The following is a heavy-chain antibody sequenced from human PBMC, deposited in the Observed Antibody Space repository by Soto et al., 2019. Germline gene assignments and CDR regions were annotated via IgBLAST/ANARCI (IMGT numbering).Heavy chain of an antibody. V-gene: IGHV3-7*01. J-gene: IGHJ1*01. CDR3: ARELIVGPAEYFQH. Sequence: GGSLRLSCAVSGFTFSSSWMSWVRQTREKGLEWVANINQDGSETYFLDSVRGRFTISRDNAKNSLYLQMNSLRAEDTALYYCARELIVGPAEYFQHWGRGTLVTV. CDR1: GFTFSSSW. D-gene: IGHD1-26*01. CDR2: INQDGSET.